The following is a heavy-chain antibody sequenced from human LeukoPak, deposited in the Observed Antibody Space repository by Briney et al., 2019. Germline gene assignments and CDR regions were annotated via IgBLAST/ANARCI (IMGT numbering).Heavy chain of an antibody. CDR3: ARRSSWYGFDL. J-gene: IGHJ2*01. CDR2: INHSGST. D-gene: IGHD6-13*01. CDR1: GGSFSGYY. V-gene: IGHV4-34*01. Sequence: SETLSLTCAVYGGSFSGYYWSWIRQPPGKGLEWIGEINHSGSTNYNPSLKSRVTISVDTSKNQFSLKLSSVTAADTAMYYCARRSSWYGFDLWGRGTLVTVSS.